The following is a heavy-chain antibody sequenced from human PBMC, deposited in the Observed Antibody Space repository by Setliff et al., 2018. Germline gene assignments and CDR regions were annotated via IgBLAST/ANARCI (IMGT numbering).Heavy chain of an antibody. CDR3: AKGGGRYHSDS. CDR1: GGTFSDYH. V-gene: IGHV4-34*01. CDR2: VNHRGST. J-gene: IGHJ4*02. Sequence: PSETLSLTCAAYGGTFSDYHWTWIRQSPEKGLEWIGEVNHRGSTDYSPSLKSRVTISIDKSNNQFSLKLTSMTAADTAVYYCAKGGGRYHSDSWGQGILVTDSS. D-gene: IGHD1-1*01.